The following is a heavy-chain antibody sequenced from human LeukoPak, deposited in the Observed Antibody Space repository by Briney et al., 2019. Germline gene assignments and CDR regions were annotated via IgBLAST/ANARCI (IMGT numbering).Heavy chain of an antibody. CDR1: GGSIGSYY. J-gene: IGHJ4*02. D-gene: IGHD2-2*01. CDR3: ARRDCSSASCSFDY. V-gene: IGHV4-59*01. CDR2: IYYSGST. Sequence: SETLSLTCTVSGGSIGSYYWSWIRQPPGKGLEWIGYIYYSGSTNCNPSLKSRVTISIDTSKNQFSLKLSSVTAADTAVYYCARRDCSSASCSFDYWGQGTLVTVSS.